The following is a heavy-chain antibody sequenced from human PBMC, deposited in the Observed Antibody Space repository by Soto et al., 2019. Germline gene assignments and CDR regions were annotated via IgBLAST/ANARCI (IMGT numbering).Heavy chain of an antibody. D-gene: IGHD3-10*01. CDR2: MSYDGGNI. J-gene: IGHJ6*02. CDR1: GFTFSTYA. V-gene: IGHV3-30*18. Sequence: QVQLVDSGGDVVQPGRSLRLSCAASGFTFSTYAMHWVRQAPGKGLEWVAVMSYDGGNIYYADSVKGRFTISRDNSKKTLYLQMNSLRAEDTALYYCAKDWAHGSGSSYRGYYGIDVWGQGTTVTVSS. CDR3: AKDWAHGSGSSYRGYYGIDV.